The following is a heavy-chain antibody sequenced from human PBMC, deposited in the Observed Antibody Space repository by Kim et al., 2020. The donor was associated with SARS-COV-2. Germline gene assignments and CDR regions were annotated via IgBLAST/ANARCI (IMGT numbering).Heavy chain of an antibody. J-gene: IGHJ4*02. Sequence: NPSLKSRVTISVDTSKNQFSLKLSFVTAADTAVYYCASPFIAAAGHYFDYWGQGTLVTVSS. V-gene: IGHV4-39*01. CDR3: ASPFIAAAGHYFDY. D-gene: IGHD6-13*01.